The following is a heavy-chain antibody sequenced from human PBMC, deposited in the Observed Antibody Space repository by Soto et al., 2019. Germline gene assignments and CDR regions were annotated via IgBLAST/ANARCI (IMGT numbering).Heavy chain of an antibody. J-gene: IGHJ6*02. V-gene: IGHV3-21*01. CDR1: GFTFSSYS. D-gene: IGHD6-6*01. CDR3: AREDSSSSPGSYYYYGMDV. CDR2: ISSSSSNI. Sequence: EVQLVESGGGLVKPGGSLRLSCAASGFTFSSYSMNWVRQAPGKGLEWVSSISSSSSNIYYADSVKGRFTISRDNDKNSLYLQMNSLRAEDTAVYYCAREDSSSSPGSYYYYGMDVWGQGTTVTVSS.